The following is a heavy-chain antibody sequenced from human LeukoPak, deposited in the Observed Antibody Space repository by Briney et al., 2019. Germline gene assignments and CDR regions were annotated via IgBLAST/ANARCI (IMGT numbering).Heavy chain of an antibody. J-gene: IGHJ6*03. Sequence: ASVKVSCKASGYTFIGYYMHRVRQAPGQGLEWMGWINPNSGGTNYAQKFQGRVTMTRDTSISTAYMELSRLRSEDTAVYYCARDCGSGRGSYYYYMDVWGKGTTVTVSS. D-gene: IGHD3-10*01. CDR3: ARDCGSGRGSYYYYMDV. V-gene: IGHV1-2*02. CDR2: INPNSGGT. CDR1: GYTFIGYY.